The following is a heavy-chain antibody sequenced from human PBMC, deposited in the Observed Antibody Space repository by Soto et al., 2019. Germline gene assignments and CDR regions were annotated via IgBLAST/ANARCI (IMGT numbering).Heavy chain of an antibody. Sequence: ASVKVSCKASGYTFTGYYMHWVRQAPGQGLEWMGWINPNSGGTNYAQKFQGWVTMTRDTSISTAYMELSRLRSDDTAVYYCARAPVAGEYYYYGMDVWGQGTTVTVSS. J-gene: IGHJ6*02. CDR2: INPNSGGT. D-gene: IGHD2-15*01. CDR3: ARAPVAGEYYYYGMDV. V-gene: IGHV1-2*04. CDR1: GYTFTGYY.